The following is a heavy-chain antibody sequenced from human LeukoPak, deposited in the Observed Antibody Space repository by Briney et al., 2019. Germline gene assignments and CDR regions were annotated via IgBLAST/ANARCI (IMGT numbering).Heavy chain of an antibody. CDR1: GFTFSSHG. CDR3: ARGYCSGGSCYPVWLDP. D-gene: IGHD2-15*01. J-gene: IGHJ5*02. Sequence: QPGGSLRLSCAASGFTFSSHGMCWVRQAPGRGLEWVSSISIGGDTTYSDSVKGRFTISRDNSKNTLYLQMNSLRAEDTAVYYCARGYCSGGSCYPVWLDPWGQGTLVTVSS. CDR2: ISIGGDTT. V-gene: IGHV3-23*01.